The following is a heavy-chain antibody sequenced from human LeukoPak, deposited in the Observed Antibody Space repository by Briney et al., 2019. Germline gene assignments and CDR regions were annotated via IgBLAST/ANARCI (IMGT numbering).Heavy chain of an antibody. CDR3: AKVGDYGANWFDP. D-gene: IGHD4-17*01. CDR2: IRYDGSNK. Sequence: GGSLRLSCAASGFTFSSYAMHWVRQAPGKGLEWVAFIRYDGSNKYYADSVKGRFTISRDNSKNTLYLQMNSLRAEDTAVYYCAKVGDYGANWFDPWGQGTLVTVSS. V-gene: IGHV3-30*02. CDR1: GFTFSSYA. J-gene: IGHJ5*02.